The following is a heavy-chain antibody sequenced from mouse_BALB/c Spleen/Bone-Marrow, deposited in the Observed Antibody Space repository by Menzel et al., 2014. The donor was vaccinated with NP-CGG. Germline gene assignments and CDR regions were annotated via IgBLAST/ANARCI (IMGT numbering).Heavy chain of an antibody. V-gene: IGHV1-5*01. J-gene: IGHJ1*01. CDR1: DYTFTSYR. D-gene: IGHD2-10*01. CDR3: TLAYFGQGDWFFDV. CDR2: IYPGNSDT. Sequence: EVKLVESGTVLARPGASVKMSCKASDYTFTSYRMHWLKQRPGQGLEWIGAIYPGNSDTSYNQKFKGKAELTAVTSTSTAYMDLSSLTSEDSAVYYCTLAYFGQGDWFFDVWGAGTTVTVSS.